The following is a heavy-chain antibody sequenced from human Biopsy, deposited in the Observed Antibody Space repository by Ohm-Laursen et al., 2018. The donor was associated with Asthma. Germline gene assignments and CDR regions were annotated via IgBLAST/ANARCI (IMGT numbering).Heavy chain of an antibody. V-gene: IGHV4-39*01. D-gene: IGHD6-13*01. CDR3: VRGSSSWHHGPFHYYYGLDV. Sequence: SQTLSLTCSLSSGSGGYMRRGNYYWGWIRQPPGKGLEWIGSIHYSGITSYNPSLESQVTVSEYTSKNHFSLKLSSVTAADTAVYYCVRGSSSWHHGPFHYYYGLDVWGQGTTATVSS. J-gene: IGHJ6*02. CDR2: IHYSGIT. CDR1: SGSGGYMRRGNYY.